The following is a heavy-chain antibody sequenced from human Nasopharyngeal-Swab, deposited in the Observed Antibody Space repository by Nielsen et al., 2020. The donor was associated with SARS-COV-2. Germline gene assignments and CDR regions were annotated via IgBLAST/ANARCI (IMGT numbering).Heavy chain of an antibody. CDR3: ARESGRVGSYFYYYYYMDV. V-gene: IGHV4-4*02. D-gene: IGHD3-10*01. Sequence: WIRQPPGKGLEWIGEIYHSGSTNYNPSLKSRVTISVDKSKNQFSLKLSSVTAADTAVYYCARESGRVGSYFYYYYYMDVWGKGTTVTVSS. J-gene: IGHJ6*03. CDR2: IYHSGST.